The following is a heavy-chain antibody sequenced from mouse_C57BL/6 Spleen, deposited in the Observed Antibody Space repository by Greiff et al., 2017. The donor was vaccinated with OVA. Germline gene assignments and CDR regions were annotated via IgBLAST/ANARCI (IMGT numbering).Heavy chain of an antibody. J-gene: IGHJ2*01. CDR2: ISSGSSTI. Sequence: VQLKQSGGGLVKPGGSLKLSCAASGFTFSDYGMHWVRQAPEKGLEWVAYISSGSSTIYYADTVKGRFTISRDNAKNTLFLQMTSLRSEDTAMYYCSSGLSFDYWGQGTTLTVSS. V-gene: IGHV5-17*01. CDR3: SSGLSFDY. CDR1: GFTFSDYG.